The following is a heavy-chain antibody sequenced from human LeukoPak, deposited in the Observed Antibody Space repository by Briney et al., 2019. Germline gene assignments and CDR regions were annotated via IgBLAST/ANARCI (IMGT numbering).Heavy chain of an antibody. J-gene: IGHJ6*03. CDR2: IYYSGDT. D-gene: IGHD6-19*01. CDR1: GGSISSSSYY. V-gene: IGHV4-39*01. CDR3: ARNQWHYYYHMRV. Sequence: PSETLSLTCTVSGGSISSSSYYWGWIRQPPGQGLEWMGSIYYSGDTYYNPSLKSRRVTISVDTSKNQFSLRLSSVTAAESVVYYCARNQWHYYYHMRVWGKGSTVSVS.